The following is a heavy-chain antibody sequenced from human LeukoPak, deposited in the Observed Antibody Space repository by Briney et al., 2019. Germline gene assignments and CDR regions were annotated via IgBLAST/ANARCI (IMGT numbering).Heavy chain of an antibody. V-gene: IGHV3-21*01. Sequence: GGSLRLSCAASGFTFSYYNMNWVRQAPGKGLEWVSSISSSSTYMYSADSVKGRFTVSRDNAKNLLFLQMNSLRVEDTAVYYCVRAYGSGSYTPGYWGQGTLVTVSS. CDR2: ISSSSTYM. CDR1: GFTFSYYN. D-gene: IGHD3-10*01. CDR3: VRAYGSGSYTPGY. J-gene: IGHJ4*02.